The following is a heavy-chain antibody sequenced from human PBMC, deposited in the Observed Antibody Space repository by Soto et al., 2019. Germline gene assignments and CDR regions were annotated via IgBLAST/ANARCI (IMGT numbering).Heavy chain of an antibody. CDR3: ARLLTGTTGSIFLFFDL. Sequence: GGSLRLSCAASGFTFSSYDMHWVRQATGKGLEWVSAIGTAGDTYYPGSVKGRFTISRENAKNSLYLQMNSLRAGDTAVYYCARLLTGTTGSIFLFFDLWGKGKRVPV. V-gene: IGHV3-13*01. J-gene: IGHJ3*01. CDR1: GFTFSSYD. CDR2: IGTAGDT. D-gene: IGHD1-20*01.